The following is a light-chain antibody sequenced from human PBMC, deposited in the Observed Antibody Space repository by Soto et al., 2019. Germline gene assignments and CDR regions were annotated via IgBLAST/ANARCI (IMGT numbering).Light chain of an antibody. V-gene: IGKV3-20*01. J-gene: IGKJ1*01. CDR2: GAS. Sequence: EIVLTQSPVIVSLSPGERATLSCRASQSVSSSYLAWYQQKPGQAPRLLIYGASSRATGIPDRFSGSGSGTDFTLTISRLEPEDFAVYYCQQYGSSPPTFGQGTKVDIK. CDR3: QQYGSSPPT. CDR1: QSVSSSY.